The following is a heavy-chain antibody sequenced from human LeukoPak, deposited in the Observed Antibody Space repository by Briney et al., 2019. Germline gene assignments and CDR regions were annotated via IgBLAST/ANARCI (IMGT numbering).Heavy chain of an antibody. D-gene: IGHD5-12*01. CDR1: GFTFSSYW. Sequence: GGSLRLSCAASGFTFSSYWMHWVRQAPGKGLVWVSHINSDGSSTSYADSVKGRFTISRDNAKNTLSLQMNSLRAEDTAVYYCARDGYSGFDFWGQGTLVTASS. CDR3: ARDGYSGFDF. CDR2: INSDGSST. V-gene: IGHV3-74*01. J-gene: IGHJ4*02.